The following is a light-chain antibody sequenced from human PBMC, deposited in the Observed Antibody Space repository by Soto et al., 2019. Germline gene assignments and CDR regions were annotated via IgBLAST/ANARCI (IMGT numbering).Light chain of an antibody. Sequence: DIQRTQSPSSLSASVGDRVTIGCRASQTVRTYLNWYQQKPGKAPTLLVYAASTLESAVPPRFSGAGSETDFTLTISGLQPEDFATYYCQQTFSTPITFGQGTRLE. CDR3: QQTFSTPIT. CDR2: AAS. CDR1: QTVRTY. J-gene: IGKJ5*01. V-gene: IGKV1-39*01.